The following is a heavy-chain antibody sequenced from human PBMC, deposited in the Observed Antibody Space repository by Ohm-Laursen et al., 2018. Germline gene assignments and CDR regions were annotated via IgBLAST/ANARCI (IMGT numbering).Heavy chain of an antibody. D-gene: IGHD3-3*01. CDR2: ISSSSSYI. CDR3: AKDLTFGVVVRWGYFDY. V-gene: IGHV3-21*04. Sequence: GSLRLSCAASGFTFSSYSMNWVRQAPGKGLEWVSSISSSSSYIYYADSVKGRFTISRDNSKNTLYLQMNSLRAEDTAVYYCAKDLTFGVVVRWGYFDYWGQGTLVTVSS. CDR1: GFTFSSYS. J-gene: IGHJ4*02.